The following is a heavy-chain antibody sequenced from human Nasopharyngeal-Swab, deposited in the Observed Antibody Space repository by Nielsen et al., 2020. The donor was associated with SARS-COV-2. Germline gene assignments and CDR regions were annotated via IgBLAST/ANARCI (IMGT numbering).Heavy chain of an antibody. CDR3: VKGDTATSDYYYGMDV. V-gene: IGHV3-23*01. Sequence: GESLKISCAASGFTFSSYAMSWVRQAPGKGLEWVSHISVDGRSTYHADSVKGRFTISRDNSKNTLYLQMNSLRAEDTAVYFCVKGDTATSDYYYGMDVWGQGTTVTVSS. CDR1: GFTFSSYA. J-gene: IGHJ6*02. D-gene: IGHD5-18*01. CDR2: ISVDGRST.